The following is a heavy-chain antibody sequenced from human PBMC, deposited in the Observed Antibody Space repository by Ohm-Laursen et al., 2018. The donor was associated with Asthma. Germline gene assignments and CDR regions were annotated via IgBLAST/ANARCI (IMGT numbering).Heavy chain of an antibody. CDR3: ARDVMEWYLPAFDF. V-gene: IGHV3-30-3*01. CDR1: GFSFSTYT. J-gene: IGHJ4*02. D-gene: IGHD3-3*01. CDR2: GGSYYDGGLK. Sequence: SLRLSCTASGFSFSTYTLHWVRQAPGKGLEWVAVGGSYYDGGLKYYADSVNGRFTVSRDDSKNTLYLQMNSLRPDDTAVYYCARDVMEWYLPAFDFWGQGTLVTVSS.